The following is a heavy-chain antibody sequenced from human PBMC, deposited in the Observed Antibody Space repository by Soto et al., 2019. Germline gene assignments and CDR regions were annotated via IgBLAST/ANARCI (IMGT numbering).Heavy chain of an antibody. CDR1: GFTFSSYG. CDR2: IWYDGSNK. Sequence: QVQLVESGGGVVQPGRSLRLSCAASGFTFSSYGMHWVRQAPGKGLEWVAVIWYDGSNKYYADSVKGRFTISRDNSKNTRYVKMNGLRSEDRAVYYCARVEGEQYYDFWGGYYLWEKAIDYGGQETLVTVSS. CDR3: ARVEGEQYYDFWGGYYLWEKAIDY. J-gene: IGHJ4*02. V-gene: IGHV3-33*01. D-gene: IGHD3-3*01.